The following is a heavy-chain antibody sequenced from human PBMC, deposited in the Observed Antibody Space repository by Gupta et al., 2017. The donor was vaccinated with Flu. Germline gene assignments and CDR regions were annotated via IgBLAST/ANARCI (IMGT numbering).Heavy chain of an antibody. Sequence: TFNDYAMHWVRHVPGKGLEWVAVTWYDGSNKDYADSVKGRFIISRDNAKNTLYLQMNSLRAEDTAVYYCARVSLSCSSSICSRFDYWGQGTLVTVSS. CDR2: TWYDGSNK. V-gene: IGHV3-33*01. CDR3: ARVSLSCSSSICSRFDY. CDR1: TFNDYA. J-gene: IGHJ4*02. D-gene: IGHD2-2*01.